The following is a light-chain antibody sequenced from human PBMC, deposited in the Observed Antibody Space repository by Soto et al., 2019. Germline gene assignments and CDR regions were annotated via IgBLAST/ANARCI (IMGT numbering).Light chain of an antibody. CDR2: DAS. CDR1: QDISNN. V-gene: IGKV1-33*01. CDR3: QQYWT. J-gene: IGKJ4*01. Sequence: DIQMTQSPSSLSASVGDRVTITCQASQDISNNLNWYQQKPGKAPKLLIYDASNLEIGVPSRFSGSGSGTEFTFTISSLQPEDIATYYCQQYWTFGGGTKVEIK.